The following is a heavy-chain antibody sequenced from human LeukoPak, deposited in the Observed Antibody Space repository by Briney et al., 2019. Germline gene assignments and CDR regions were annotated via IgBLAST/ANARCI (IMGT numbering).Heavy chain of an antibody. CDR1: GFTFSSYG. D-gene: IGHD2-15*01. CDR2: IRYDGSNK. CDR3: AKDKVRRYCSGGSCYSPHLDY. J-gene: IGHJ4*02. V-gene: IGHV3-30*02. Sequence: GGSLRLSCAASGFTFSSYGMHWVRQASGKGLGWVAFIRYDGSNKYYADSVKGRFTISRDNSKNTLYLQMNSLRAEDTAVYYCAKDKVRRYCSGGSCYSPHLDYWGQGTLVTVSS.